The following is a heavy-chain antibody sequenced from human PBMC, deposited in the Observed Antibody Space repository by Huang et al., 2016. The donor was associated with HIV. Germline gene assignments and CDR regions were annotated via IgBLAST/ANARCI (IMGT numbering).Heavy chain of an antibody. CDR3: ARSAYGDFDY. CDR1: GYTFTNFA. D-gene: IGHD4-17*01. J-gene: IGHJ4*02. V-gene: IGHV1-8*02. CDR2: MNPNTGNT. Sequence: QVHLVQSGAEVKKPGASVKVSCKASGYTFTNFAITWVRQAPGRGLAWMGWMNPNTGNTGFAQSFQGRVTMTRKTSITTAYMELTSLTSEDTAVYYCARSAYGDFDYWGLGTLVIVSS.